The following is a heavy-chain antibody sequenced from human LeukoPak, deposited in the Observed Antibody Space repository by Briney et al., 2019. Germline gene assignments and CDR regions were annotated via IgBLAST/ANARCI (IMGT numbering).Heavy chain of an antibody. V-gene: IGHV3-23*01. CDR3: AKGAFERFGEPSDY. J-gene: IGHJ4*02. CDR2: ISGGGGYT. CDR1: GFTFSNYA. D-gene: IGHD3-10*01. Sequence: GGSLRLSCAASGFTFSNYAMSWVRQAPGKGLEWVSCISGGGGYTYYADSVKGRFTISRDNSKNTLYVQMNSLRAEDTAVYYCAKGAFERFGEPSDYWGQGTLVTVSS.